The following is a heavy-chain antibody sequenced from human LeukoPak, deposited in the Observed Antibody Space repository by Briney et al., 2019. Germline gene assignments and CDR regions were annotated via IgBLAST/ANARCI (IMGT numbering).Heavy chain of an antibody. D-gene: IGHD3-22*01. Sequence: GGSLRLSCAAYGFTFSSYDMSWVRQAPGKGLEWVSAISGSDGSTYYADSVKGRFTISRDNSKNTLYLQMNSLRAEDAAVYYCAKDRAMIVVVITFFDHWGQGTLVTVSS. J-gene: IGHJ4*02. CDR2: ISGSDGST. CDR1: GFTFSSYD. V-gene: IGHV3-23*01. CDR3: AKDRAMIVVVITFFDH.